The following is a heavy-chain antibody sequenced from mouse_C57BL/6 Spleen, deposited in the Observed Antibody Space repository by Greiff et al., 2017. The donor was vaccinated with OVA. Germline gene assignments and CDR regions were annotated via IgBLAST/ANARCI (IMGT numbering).Heavy chain of an antibody. Sequence: QVQLQQPGAELVMPGASVKLSCKASGYTFTSYWMHWVKQRPGQGLEWIGEIDPSDSYTNYNQKFKGKSTLTVDKSSRTAYMQLSSLTSEDSAVYYCARGKRRVDVWGTGTTVTVSS. D-gene: IGHD3-3*01. V-gene: IGHV1-69*01. CDR2: IDPSDSYT. CDR1: GYTFTSYW. J-gene: IGHJ1*03. CDR3: ARGKRRVDV.